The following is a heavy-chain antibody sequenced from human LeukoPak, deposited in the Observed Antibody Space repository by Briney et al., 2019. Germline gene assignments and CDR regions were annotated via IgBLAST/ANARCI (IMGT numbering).Heavy chain of an antibody. CDR1: GITLNDLS. V-gene: IGHV1-24*01. Sequence: GASVGVSCKVSGITLNDLSIQWVRQAPGKGLERMGGFDPEDGETIYAPKFQARVTMTQDTYEDTAYMELSSLRSEDTAVYYCATDGIPGATTTLDYWGQGTLVTVSS. D-gene: IGHD1-26*01. CDR3: ATDGIPGATTTLDY. J-gene: IGHJ4*02. CDR2: FDPEDGET.